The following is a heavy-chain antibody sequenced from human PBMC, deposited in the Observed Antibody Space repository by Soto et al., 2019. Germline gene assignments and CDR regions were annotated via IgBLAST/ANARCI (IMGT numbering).Heavy chain of an antibody. J-gene: IGHJ4*02. CDR2: IYWDDDK. CDR1: GFSLSSPAVG. V-gene: IGHV2-5*02. Sequence: QITLKESGPTLVKPTQTLTLTCTFSGFSLSSPAVGVNWIRQPPGKALEWLALIYWDDDKQYSPSLRSRLTITKDTSKNQVVLTMTNMDPVAPAPYYCAHGSGWLSDYWGQGTLVTVSS. CDR3: AHGSGWLSDY. D-gene: IGHD6-19*01.